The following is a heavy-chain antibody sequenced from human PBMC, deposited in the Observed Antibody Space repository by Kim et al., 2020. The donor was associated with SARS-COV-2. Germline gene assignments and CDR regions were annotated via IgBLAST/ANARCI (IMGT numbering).Heavy chain of an antibody. Sequence: GGSLRLSCAASGFTFGDYAMHWVRQAPGKGLEWVSGISWNSGSIGYADSVKGRFTISRDNAKNSLYLQMNSLRAEDTALYYCARINYQLLSSTYWYFDLWGRGTLVTVSS. CDR1: GFTFGDYA. V-gene: IGHV3-9*01. CDR3: ARINYQLLSSTYWYFDL. J-gene: IGHJ2*01. D-gene: IGHD2-2*01. CDR2: ISWNSGSI.